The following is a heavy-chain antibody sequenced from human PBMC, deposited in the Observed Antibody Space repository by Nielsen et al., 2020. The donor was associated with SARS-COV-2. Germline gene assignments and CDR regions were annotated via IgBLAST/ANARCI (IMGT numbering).Heavy chain of an antibody. CDR3: AREGLGEWLRPEGFFDY. Sequence: GESLKISCTASGFTFGDYAMSWVRQAPGKGLEWVSVIYSGGSTYYADSVKGRFTISRDNSKNTLYLQMNSLRAEDTAVYYCAREGLGEWLRPEGFFDYWGQGTLVTVSS. CDR1: GFTFGDYA. CDR2: IYSGGST. J-gene: IGHJ4*02. D-gene: IGHD5-12*01. V-gene: IGHV3-53*01.